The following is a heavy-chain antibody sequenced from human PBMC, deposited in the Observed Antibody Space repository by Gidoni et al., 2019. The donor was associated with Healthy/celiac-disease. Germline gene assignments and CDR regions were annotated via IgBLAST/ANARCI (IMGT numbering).Heavy chain of an antibody. J-gene: IGHJ4*02. CDR2: IYYSGST. Sequence: QVQLQESGPGLVKPSETLSLTCTVSGGSISSYYWSWIRQPPGKGLEWIGYIYYSGSTNYNPSRKSRVTISVDTSKNQFSLKLSSVTAADTAVYYCASTLQRITIFGVVEGFFDYWGQGTLVTVSS. V-gene: IGHV4-59*01. D-gene: IGHD3-3*01. CDR1: GGSISSYY. CDR3: ASTLQRITIFGVVEGFFDY.